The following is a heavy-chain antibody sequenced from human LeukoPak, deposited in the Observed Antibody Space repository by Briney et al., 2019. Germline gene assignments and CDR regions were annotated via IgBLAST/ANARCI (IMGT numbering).Heavy chain of an antibody. Sequence: SETLSLTCIVSGGSIGTSNYYWGWIRQPPGKGLEWIGTIYYSGSTFYNPSLKGRVSISLDTSKNQFSLKLTSVTAADTAVYYCGRDGGSGFDYWGQGTLVTVSS. J-gene: IGHJ4*02. CDR2: IYYSGST. V-gene: IGHV4-39*02. CDR1: GGSIGTSNYY. CDR3: GRDGGSGFDY. D-gene: IGHD6-19*01.